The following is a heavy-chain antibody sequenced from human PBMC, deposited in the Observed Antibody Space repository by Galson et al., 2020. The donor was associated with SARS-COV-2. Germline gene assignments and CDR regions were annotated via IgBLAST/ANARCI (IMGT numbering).Heavy chain of an antibody. J-gene: IGHJ5*02. CDR2: INHSGST. Sequence: SQTLSLTCAVYGGSFSGYYWSWVRQPPGKGLEWIGEINHSGSTNYNPSLKSRVTISVDTSKNQFSLKLSSVTAADTAVYYCARGRGMVYAIWRGWFDPWGQGTLVTVSS. CDR1: GGSFSGYY. CDR3: ARGRGMVYAIWRGWFDP. D-gene: IGHD2-8*01. V-gene: IGHV4-34*01.